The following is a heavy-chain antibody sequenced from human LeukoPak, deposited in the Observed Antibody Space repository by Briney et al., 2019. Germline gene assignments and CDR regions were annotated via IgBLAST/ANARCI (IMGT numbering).Heavy chain of an antibody. D-gene: IGHD5-24*01. CDR1: GYTFTGYY. CDR3: ARDAGMATKYYFDY. J-gene: IGHJ4*02. Sequence: AASVKVSFKASGYTFTGYYMHWVRQAPGQGLEWMGWINPNSGGTNYAQKFQGRVTMTRDTSISTAYMELSRLRSDDTAVYYCARDAGMATKYYFDYWGQGTLVTVSS. CDR2: INPNSGGT. V-gene: IGHV1-2*02.